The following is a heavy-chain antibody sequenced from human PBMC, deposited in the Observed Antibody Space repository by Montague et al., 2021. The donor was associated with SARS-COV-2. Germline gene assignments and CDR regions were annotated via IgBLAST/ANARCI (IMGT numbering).Heavy chain of an antibody. CDR2: ISYSGST. J-gene: IGHJ4*02. CDR3: AGHGWGWLRLLRPFGY. CDR1: GGSISSTSYY. Sequence: SETLSLTCTVSGGSISSTSYYWGWIRQPPGKGLEWIGSISYSGSTYYKSSLKSRVTISVDTSKNQFSLRLSSVTAADTAVYYCAGHGWGWLRLLRPFGYWGQGTLVTVSS. D-gene: IGHD5-12*01. V-gene: IGHV4-39*01.